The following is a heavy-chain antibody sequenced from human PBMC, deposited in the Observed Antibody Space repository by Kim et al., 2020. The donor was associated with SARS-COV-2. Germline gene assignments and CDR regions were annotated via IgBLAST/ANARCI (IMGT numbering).Heavy chain of an antibody. D-gene: IGHD3-10*01. Sequence: SETLSLTCAVSGGSISSSNWWSWVRQPPGKGLEWIGEIYHSGSTNYNPSLKSRVTISVDKSKNQFSLKLSSVTAADTAVYYCARVVEGYYGSGSYTWFDPWGQGTLVTVSS. J-gene: IGHJ5*02. CDR3: ARVVEGYYGSGSYTWFDP. V-gene: IGHV4-4*02. CDR1: GGSISSSNW. CDR2: IYHSGST.